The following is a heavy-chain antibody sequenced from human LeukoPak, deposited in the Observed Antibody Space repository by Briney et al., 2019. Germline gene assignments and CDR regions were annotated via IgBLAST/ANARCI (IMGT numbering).Heavy chain of an antibody. V-gene: IGHV1-8*02. D-gene: IGHD6-13*01. CDR2: MNPNTGST. CDR1: GYTFTSYY. Sequence: ASVKVSCKASGYTFTSYYIHWVRQATGQGLEWMGWMNPNTGSTDYAQKFQGRVTMTRDTSISTAYMDLSSLRSDDTAVYYCARVSPSGTAIDFDHWGQGTLVTVSS. J-gene: IGHJ4*02. CDR3: ARVSPSGTAIDFDH.